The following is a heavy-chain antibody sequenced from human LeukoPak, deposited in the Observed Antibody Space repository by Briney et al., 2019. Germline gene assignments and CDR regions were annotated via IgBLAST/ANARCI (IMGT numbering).Heavy chain of an antibody. J-gene: IGHJ4*02. V-gene: IGHV1-18*01. D-gene: IGHD3-16*01. CDR2: ISAYNGNT. CDR3: ARGTQAPGNGGELLDY. CDR1: GYTFTSYG. Sequence: ASVKVSCKASGYTFTSYGISWVRQAPGQGPEWMGWISAYNGNTNYAQKLQRRVTMTTDTSTSTAYMGLRSLRSDDTAVYYCARGTQAPGNGGELLDYWGQGTLVTVSS.